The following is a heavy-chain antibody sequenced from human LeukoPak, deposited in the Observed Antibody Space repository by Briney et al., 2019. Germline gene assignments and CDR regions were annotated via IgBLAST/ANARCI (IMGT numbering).Heavy chain of an antibody. D-gene: IGHD3-22*01. Sequence: GESLKISCKGSGYNFTSYWIGWVRQMPGKGLEWMGIIYPGDSGTRYSPSFQGQVTISADKSISTAYLQWSSLKASDTAMYYCARQWLLLENWFDPWGQGTLVTVSS. CDR3: ARQWLLLENWFDP. CDR1: GYNFTSYW. V-gene: IGHV5-51*01. J-gene: IGHJ5*02. CDR2: IYPGDSGT.